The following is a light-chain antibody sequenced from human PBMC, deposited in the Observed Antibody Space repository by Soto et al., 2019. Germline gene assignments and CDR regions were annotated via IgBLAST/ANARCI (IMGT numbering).Light chain of an antibody. J-gene: IGKJ2*01. CDR1: QSVRSN. CDR2: GAS. Sequence: EIVMTQSPATLSVSPGERATLSCRASQSVRSNLAWYQQKPGQAPRLLIYGASTSDTGIPARFSGSRSWTEITLTTRCLQAEDFAVYYCQQYNYWYTFGQGTKLEIK. V-gene: IGKV3-15*01. CDR3: QQYNYWYT.